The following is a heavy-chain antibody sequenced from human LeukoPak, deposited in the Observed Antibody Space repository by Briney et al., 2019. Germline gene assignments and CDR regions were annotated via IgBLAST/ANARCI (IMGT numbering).Heavy chain of an antibody. CDR1: GYTFTGYY. CDR3: ASELGGSGSYYNRPSYYYMDV. D-gene: IGHD3-10*01. Sequence: ASVRVSCKASGYTFTGYYMHRVRQAPGQGLEWMGRINPNSGGTNYAQKFQGRVTMTRDTSISTAYMELSRLRSDDTAVYYCASELGGSGSYYNRPSYYYMDVWGKGTTVTVSS. CDR2: INPNSGGT. J-gene: IGHJ6*03. V-gene: IGHV1-2*06.